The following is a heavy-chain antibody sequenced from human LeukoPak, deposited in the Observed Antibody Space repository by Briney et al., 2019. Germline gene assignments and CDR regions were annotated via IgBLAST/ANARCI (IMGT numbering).Heavy chain of an antibody. CDR1: GGSISGYY. CDR3: ARHYYDRSDSYSFDY. J-gene: IGHJ4*02. Sequence: SETLSLTCTVSGGSISGYYWSWIRQPPGKGLEWIGYIFSSGSTNYNPSLKSRVTISEDSSVNQFSLKLSSVTAADTAVYYCARHYYDRSDSYSFDYWGQGTLVTVSS. D-gene: IGHD3-22*01. CDR2: IFSSGST. V-gene: IGHV4-59*08.